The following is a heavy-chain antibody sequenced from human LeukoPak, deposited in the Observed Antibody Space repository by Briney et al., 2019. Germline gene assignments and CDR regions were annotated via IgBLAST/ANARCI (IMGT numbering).Heavy chain of an antibody. CDR3: ARGRFGDSSCDY. D-gene: IGHD3-10*01. CDR1: GGSISSYY. V-gene: IGHV4-59*12. J-gene: IGHJ4*02. Sequence: SETLSLTCTVSGGSISSYYWSWIRQPPGKGLEWIGYIYYSGSTNYNPSLKSRVTISVDTSKNQFSLKLSSVTAADTAVYYCARGRFGDSSCDYWGQGTLVTVSS. CDR2: IYYSGST.